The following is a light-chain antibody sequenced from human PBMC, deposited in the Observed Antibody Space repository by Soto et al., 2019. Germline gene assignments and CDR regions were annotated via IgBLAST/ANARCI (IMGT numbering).Light chain of an antibody. CDR2: AAS. CDR3: QQFGNSPWT. J-gene: IGKJ1*01. V-gene: IGKV3-20*01. Sequence: EIVFTQTPGTLSLSPGERATLSRRASQSVKSSYLAWYRQKPGQAPRLLIYAASTRAAGIPDRFSASGSGTDFTLTISRLEPEDFAVYYCQQFGNSPWTFGQGTKVDIK. CDR1: QSVKSSY.